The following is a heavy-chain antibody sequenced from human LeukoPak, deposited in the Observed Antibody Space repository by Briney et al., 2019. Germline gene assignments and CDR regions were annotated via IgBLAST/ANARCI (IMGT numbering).Heavy chain of an antibody. J-gene: IGHJ3*02. V-gene: IGHV4-31*03. CDR2: IYYSGST. CDR1: GGSISSGGYY. D-gene: IGHD3-22*01. Sequence: SQTLSLTCTVSGGSISSGGYYWSWIRQHPGKGLEWIGCIYYSGSTYYNPSLKSRVTISVDTSKNQFSLKLSSVTAADTAVYYCAREEYYYDSSGYYLHDASDIWGQGRMVTVSS. CDR3: AREEYYYDSSGYYLHDASDI.